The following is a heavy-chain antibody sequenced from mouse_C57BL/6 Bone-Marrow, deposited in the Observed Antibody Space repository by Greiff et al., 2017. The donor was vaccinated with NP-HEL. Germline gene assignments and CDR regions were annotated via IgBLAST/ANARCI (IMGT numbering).Heavy chain of an antibody. CDR1: GYSITSGYY. J-gene: IGHJ2*01. D-gene: IGHD1-1*01. CDR2: ISYDGSN. Sequence: ESGPGLVKPSQSLSLTCSVTGYSITSGYYWNWIRQFPGNKLEWMGYISYDGSNNYNPSLKNRISITRDTSKNQFFLKLNSVTTEDTATYYCARDYYYGSSHFDYWGQGTTLTVSS. CDR3: ARDYYYGSSHFDY. V-gene: IGHV3-6*01.